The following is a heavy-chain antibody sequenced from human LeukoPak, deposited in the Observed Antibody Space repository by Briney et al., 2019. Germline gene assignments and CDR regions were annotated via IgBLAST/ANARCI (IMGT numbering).Heavy chain of an antibody. D-gene: IGHD3-10*01. Sequence: ASVKVSCKASGYTFPNYDINWVRQATGQGREWMGWMNPDIGNTAYVQKFQGRVTMTRNTSISTAYMELRSLRSEDTAVYYCARSLSLVRGVIHYFDNWGQGTLVTVSS. CDR1: GYTFPNYD. CDR3: ARSLSLVRGVIHYFDN. V-gene: IGHV1-8*01. CDR2: MNPDIGNT. J-gene: IGHJ4*02.